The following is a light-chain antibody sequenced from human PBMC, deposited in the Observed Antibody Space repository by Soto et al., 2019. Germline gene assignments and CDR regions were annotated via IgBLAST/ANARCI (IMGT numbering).Light chain of an antibody. Sequence: EVVMTQSPATLSVSPGERATLSCRASDSVSSSLAWYQQKPGQAPRLLISGASTRAAGIPARFSGSGSGTEFTLTISSLQSEDFAVYYCQHYNTWPWTFGQGTKVDIK. CDR1: DSVSSS. CDR2: GAS. CDR3: QHYNTWPWT. J-gene: IGKJ1*01. V-gene: IGKV3-15*01.